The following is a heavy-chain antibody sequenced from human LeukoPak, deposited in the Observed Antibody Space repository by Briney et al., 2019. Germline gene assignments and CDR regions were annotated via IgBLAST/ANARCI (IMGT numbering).Heavy chain of an antibody. V-gene: IGHV4-4*07. CDR2: IYTSGST. Sequence: PSETLSLTCTVSGGSISIYYWSWVRQPAGKGLEWIGRIYTSGSTNYNPSLKSRVTMSVDTSKNQFSLKLSSVTAADTSMYYCARHSRTYYNGSGRSIDYWGQGTLVTVSS. D-gene: IGHD3-10*01. J-gene: IGHJ4*02. CDR3: ARHSRTYYNGSGRSIDY. CDR1: GGSISIYY.